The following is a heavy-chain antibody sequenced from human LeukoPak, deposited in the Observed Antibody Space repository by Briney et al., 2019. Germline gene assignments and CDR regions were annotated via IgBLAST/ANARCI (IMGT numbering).Heavy chain of an antibody. CDR1: GFTFSNYA. Sequence: GGSLRLSCAASGFTFSNYAMSWVCQAPGKGLEWVSSISSSGGGTYYADSVKGRFTISRDNSKNTLSLQMNSLKDEDTAVYYCAKINSGSYTDYWGQGTLVTVSS. V-gene: IGHV3-23*01. CDR3: AKINSGSYTDY. CDR2: ISSSGGGT. D-gene: IGHD1-26*01. J-gene: IGHJ4*02.